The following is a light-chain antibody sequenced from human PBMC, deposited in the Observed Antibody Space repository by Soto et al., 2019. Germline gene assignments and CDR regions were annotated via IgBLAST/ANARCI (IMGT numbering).Light chain of an antibody. CDR1: SSDVGSYNL. J-gene: IGLJ1*01. CDR3: CLGV. CDR2: EVS. V-gene: IGLV2-23*02. Sequence: QSVLTQPASVSGSPGQSITISCTGTSSDVGSYNLVSWYQQHPSKAPKLMIYEVSKRPSGVSNRFSGSKSGNTASLTISGLQAEDEADYYCCLGVFGTGTKVTVL.